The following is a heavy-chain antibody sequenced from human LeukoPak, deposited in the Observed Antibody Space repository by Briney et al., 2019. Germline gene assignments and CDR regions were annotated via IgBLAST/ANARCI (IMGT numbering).Heavy chain of an antibody. CDR2: IKQDGSEK. J-gene: IGHJ4*02. CDR1: GFTFSIYR. D-gene: IGHD2-8*02. V-gene: IGHV3-7*01. CDR3: ASDSRCTGITSPSPGADY. Sequence: GGSLRLSCAASGFTFSIYRMNWVRQAPGKGLEWVAKIKQDGSEKDYVDSVKGRFAISRDNTRNSLYLQMSSLRDEDTAVYYCASDSRCTGITSPSPGADYWGQGTLVTVSS.